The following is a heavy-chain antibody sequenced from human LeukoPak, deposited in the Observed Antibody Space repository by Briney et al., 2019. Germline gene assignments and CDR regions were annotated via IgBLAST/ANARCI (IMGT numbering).Heavy chain of an antibody. CDR3: ARDLRLKELAYCGGDCLDY. V-gene: IGHV3-64*01. CDR1: GXTFSNYA. D-gene: IGHD2-21*02. J-gene: IGHJ4*02. CDR2: ISSNGGST. Sequence: PGGSLRLSCAASGXTFSNYAMHWVRQAPGKGQEYVSAISSNGGSTYYANSVKGRFTISRDNSKNTLYLQMGSLRAEDMAVYYCARDLRLKELAYCGGDCLDYWGQGTLVTVSS.